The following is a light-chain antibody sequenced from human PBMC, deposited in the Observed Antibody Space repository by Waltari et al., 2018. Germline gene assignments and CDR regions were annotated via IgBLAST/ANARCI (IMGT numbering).Light chain of an antibody. CDR2: YDS. CDR1: NIGTKS. CDR3: QVWDANNDPGV. Sequence: SYVLTQPPSVSVAPGETARITCGGNNIGTKSVHWYQQKPGQAPVLVISYDSERRSGISGRISGSNSGNTATLTISRVEGGDEAEYFCQVWDANNDPGVFGTGTEVTVL. V-gene: IGLV3-21*04. J-gene: IGLJ1*01.